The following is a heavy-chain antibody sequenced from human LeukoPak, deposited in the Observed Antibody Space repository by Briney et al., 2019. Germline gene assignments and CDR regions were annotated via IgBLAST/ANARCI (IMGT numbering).Heavy chain of an antibody. D-gene: IGHD3-10*01. V-gene: IGHV3-21*01. Sequence: GGSLRLSCAASGFXFSSYSMNWVRQAPGKGLEWVSSISSSSSYIYYADSVKGRFTISRDNAKNSLYLQMNSLRAEDTAVYYCARAPRPYGSGSYPSTDYYFDYWGQGTLVTVSS. CDR2: ISSSSSYI. J-gene: IGHJ4*02. CDR1: GFXFSSYS. CDR3: ARAPRPYGSGSYPSTDYYFDY.